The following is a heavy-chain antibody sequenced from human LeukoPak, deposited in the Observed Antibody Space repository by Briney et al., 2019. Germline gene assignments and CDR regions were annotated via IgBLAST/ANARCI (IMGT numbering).Heavy chain of an antibody. CDR2: ISGSGGST. D-gene: IGHD3-3*02. CDR1: GFTFSSYG. J-gene: IGHJ4*02. Sequence: GGSLRLSCAASGFTFSSYGMSWVRQAPGKGLDWVSAISGSGGSTYYADSVKGRFTISRDNSKNTLYLQMNSLRAEDTAVYYCAKGRSAISYFDYWGQGTLVTVSS. CDR3: AKGRSAISYFDY. V-gene: IGHV3-23*01.